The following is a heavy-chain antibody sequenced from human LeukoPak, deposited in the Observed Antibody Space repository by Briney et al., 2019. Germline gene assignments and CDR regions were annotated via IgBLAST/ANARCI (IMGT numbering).Heavy chain of an antibody. D-gene: IGHD5-18*01. CDR3: AKGYSCSDY. CDR2: IRSSPYGATT. V-gene: IGHV3-49*03. J-gene: IGHJ4*02. Sequence: GGSLRLSCSASGFTFGDQAMTWFRQAPGKGLEWIGFIRSSPYGATTESAASVKGRFTISRDDSKSIAYLQMNTLKTEDTAVYYCAKGYSCSDYWGQGTLVTVSS. CDR1: GFTFGDQA.